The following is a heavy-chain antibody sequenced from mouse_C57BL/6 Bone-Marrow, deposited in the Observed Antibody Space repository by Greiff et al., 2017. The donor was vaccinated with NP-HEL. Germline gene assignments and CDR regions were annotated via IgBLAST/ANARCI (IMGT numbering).Heavy chain of an antibody. CDR2: ISSGSSTI. J-gene: IGHJ1*03. D-gene: IGHD1-1*01. CDR1: GFTFSDYG. V-gene: IGHV5-17*03. Sequence: EVQLVESGGGLVKPGGSLKLSCAASGFTFSDYGMHWVRQTPEKGLEWVAYISSGSSTIYYADTVKGRFTFSRDNAKNTLYLQMTSLRSEDTAMYYCARLRWYFDVWGTGTTVTVSS. CDR3: ARLRWYFDV.